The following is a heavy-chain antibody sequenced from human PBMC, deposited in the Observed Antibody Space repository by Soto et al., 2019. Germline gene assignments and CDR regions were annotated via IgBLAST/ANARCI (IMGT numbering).Heavy chain of an antibody. CDR2: INHSGST. CDR3: ARDLPYYDFWSGYDVAYGMDV. D-gene: IGHD3-3*01. CDR1: GGSFSGYY. V-gene: IGHV4-34*01. J-gene: IGHJ6*02. Sequence: KASETLSLTCAVYGGSFSGYYWSWIRQPPGKGLEWIGEINHSGSTNYNPSLKSRVTISVDTSKNQFSLKLSSVTAADTAVYYCARDLPYYDFWSGYDVAYGMDVWGQGTTVTVSS.